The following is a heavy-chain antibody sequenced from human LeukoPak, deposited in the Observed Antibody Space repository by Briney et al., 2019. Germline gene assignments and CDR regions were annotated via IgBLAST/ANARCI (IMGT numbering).Heavy chain of an antibody. J-gene: IGHJ4*02. CDR3: AKDYCRDGNCPFPFLDS. CDR1: GFTLTNHG. V-gene: IGHV3-23*01. D-gene: IGHD2-15*01. Sequence: QTGGSLRLSCAVSGFTLTNHGVSWVRQAPGKGLEWVSIITGTGGKYYGDSVKGRFVLSRDNSKNTVYMQMSSLRAEDTATYYCAKDYCRDGNCPFPFLDSWGQGTQVTVSS. CDR2: ITGTGGK.